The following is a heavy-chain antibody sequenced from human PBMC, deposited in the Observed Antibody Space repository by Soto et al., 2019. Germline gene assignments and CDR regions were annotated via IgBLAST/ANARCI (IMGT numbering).Heavy chain of an antibody. V-gene: IGHV1-58*01. CDR3: ASIAAAGTNYYYYGMDV. CDR1: GFTFTSSS. CDR2: IVVGSGNT. Sequence: SVKISCKASGFTFTSSSVQWVRQARVQRLEWIGWIVVGSGNTNYAQKFQERVTITRDMSTSTAYMELSSLRSEDTAVYYCASIAAAGTNYYYYGMDVWGQGTTVTVSS. J-gene: IGHJ6*02. D-gene: IGHD6-13*01.